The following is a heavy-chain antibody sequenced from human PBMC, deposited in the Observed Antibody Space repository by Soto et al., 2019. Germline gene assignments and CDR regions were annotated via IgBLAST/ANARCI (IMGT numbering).Heavy chain of an antibody. CDR1: GFTISSYW. V-gene: IGHV3-7*01. J-gene: IGHJ5*02. CDR3: ARDSSVTISGVVFNWFDP. Sequence: PGGSLRLCCAASGFTISSYWMSWVRQAPGKGLEWVANIKQDGSEKYYVDSVKGRFTISRDNAKNSLYLQMSSLRAEDTAVYYCARDSSVTISGVVFNWFDPWGQGTLVTVSS. CDR2: IKQDGSEK. D-gene: IGHD3-3*01.